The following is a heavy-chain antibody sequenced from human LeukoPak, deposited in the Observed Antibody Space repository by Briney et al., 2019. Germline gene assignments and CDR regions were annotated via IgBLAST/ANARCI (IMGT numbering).Heavy chain of an antibody. CDR3: AMEGSAPMRYYDSSGYYFDY. Sequence: GGSLRLSCAASGFSFSSYGMHWVRPAPGKGLEWVAVISYDGSNKYYADSVKGRFTISRDNSKNTLYLQMNSLSAEDTAVYYCAMEGSAPMRYYDSSGYYFDYWGQGTLVTVSS. J-gene: IGHJ4*02. CDR1: GFSFSSYG. CDR2: ISYDGSNK. V-gene: IGHV3-30*03. D-gene: IGHD3-22*01.